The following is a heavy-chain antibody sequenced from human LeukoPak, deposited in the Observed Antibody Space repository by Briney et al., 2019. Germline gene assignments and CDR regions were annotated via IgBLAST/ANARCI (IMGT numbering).Heavy chain of an antibody. V-gene: IGHV3-48*01. CDR2: ISSSSSTI. CDR1: GFTFSSYS. J-gene: IGHJ4*02. D-gene: IGHD2-2*01. Sequence: HPGGSLRLSCAASGFTFSSYSMNWVRQAPGKGLEWVSYISSSSSTIYYADSVKGRFTISRDNSKNTVYLQMNSLRAEDTAVYYCAKERSTTTWYDHWGQGILVTVSS. CDR3: AKERSTTTWYDH.